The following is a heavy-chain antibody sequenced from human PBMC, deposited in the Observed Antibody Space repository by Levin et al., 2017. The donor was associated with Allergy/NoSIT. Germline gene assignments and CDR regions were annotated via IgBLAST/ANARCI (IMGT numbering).Heavy chain of an antibody. CDR1: GFTVSSNY. CDR2: IYSGGST. CDR3: ARDVTGYSGYDYYYYMDV. Sequence: GESLKISCAASGFTVSSNYMSWVRQAPGKGLEWVSVIYSGGSTYYADSVKGRFTISRDNSKNTLYLQMNSLRAEDTAVYYCARDVTGYSGYDYYYYMDVWGKGTTVTVSS. J-gene: IGHJ6*03. V-gene: IGHV3-53*01. D-gene: IGHD5-12*01.